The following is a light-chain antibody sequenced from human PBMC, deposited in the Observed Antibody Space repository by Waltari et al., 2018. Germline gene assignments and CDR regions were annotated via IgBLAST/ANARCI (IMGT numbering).Light chain of an antibody. Sequence: DLVMTQTPLSSPVTLGQSASISCRSSHSLVHSNGNTYFGWLQQRPGQPPRPLIYKVSNRCPGVPDRFSGSGAGTDFTLEISRVEAEDVGVYYCVQASHLPRTFGQGTKLEIK. CDR1: HSLVHSNGNTY. J-gene: IGKJ1*01. CDR3: VQASHLPRT. V-gene: IGKV2-24*01. CDR2: KVS.